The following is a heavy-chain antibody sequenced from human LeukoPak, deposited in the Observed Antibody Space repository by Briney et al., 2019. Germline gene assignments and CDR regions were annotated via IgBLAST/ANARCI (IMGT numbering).Heavy chain of an antibody. CDR2: IWYDGSNK. CDR3: ARDTRYSSSWSQYYYYGMDV. D-gene: IGHD6-13*01. CDR1: GFTFSSYG. J-gene: IGHJ6*02. V-gene: IGHV3-33*01. Sequence: PGGPLRLSCAASGFTFSSYGMHWVRQAPGKGLEWVAVIWYDGSNKYYADSVKGRFTISRDNSKNTLYLQMNSLRAEDTAVYYCARDTRYSSSWSQYYYYGMDVWGQGTTVTVSS.